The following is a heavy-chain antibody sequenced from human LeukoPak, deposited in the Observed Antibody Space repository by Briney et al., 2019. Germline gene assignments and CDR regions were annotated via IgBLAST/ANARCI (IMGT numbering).Heavy chain of an antibody. Sequence: PGGSLRPSCAASGFTISSNWMHWVRQAPGKGLLWVSRINSDGSDISYADSVKGRFTISRDNAKNTLYLQMRSLRVDDTAVYYCAKEEICANGVWSSCMDVRGKGTTVTVSS. CDR2: INSDGSDI. CDR1: GFTISSNW. D-gene: IGHD2-8*01. V-gene: IGHV3-74*01. CDR3: AKEEICANGVWSSCMDV. J-gene: IGHJ6*03.